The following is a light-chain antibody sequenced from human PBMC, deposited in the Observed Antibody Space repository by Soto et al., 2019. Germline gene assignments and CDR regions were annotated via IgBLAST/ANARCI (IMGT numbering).Light chain of an antibody. J-gene: IGLJ2*01. Sequence: QSALTQPPSASGSPGQSVTISCTGTSSDVGSYNYDSWYQQHPDQAPKLMLYEVTKRPSRVPDRFSGAKSGNTASLTVAGLQAEDEADYYCSLYVDNNNLLFGGGTKLTVL. V-gene: IGLV2-8*01. CDR1: SSDVGSYNY. CDR2: EVT. CDR3: SLYVDNNNLL.